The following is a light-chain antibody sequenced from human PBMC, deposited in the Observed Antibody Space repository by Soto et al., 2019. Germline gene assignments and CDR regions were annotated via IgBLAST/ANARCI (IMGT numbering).Light chain of an antibody. J-gene: IGKJ1*01. CDR3: QQYDSSQWT. CDR2: GVS. Sequence: EMVLTQSPGTLSLSPGERATLSCRASQSVSSSYLAWYQQKPGQAPKFLIYGVSSRATGIPDRFSGSGSGTDFTLTISRLEPEDFAVYYCQQYDSSQWTFGQGTKVEIK. CDR1: QSVSSSY. V-gene: IGKV3-20*01.